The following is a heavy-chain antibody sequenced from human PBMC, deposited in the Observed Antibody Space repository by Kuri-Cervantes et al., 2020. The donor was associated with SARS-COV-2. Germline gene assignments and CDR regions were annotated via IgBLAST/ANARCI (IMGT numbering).Heavy chain of an antibody. J-gene: IGHJ6*02. Sequence: LSLTCAASGFTVSSNYMSWVRQAPGKGLEWVSVIYSGGSTYYADSVKGRFTISRDNAKKSLYLEMNSLRAEDTAVYYCARQGYCSGGSCYSGAMDVWGQGTTVTVSS. CDR3: ARQGYCSGGSCYSGAMDV. D-gene: IGHD2-15*01. CDR1: GFTVSSNY. CDR2: IYSGGST. V-gene: IGHV3-53*01.